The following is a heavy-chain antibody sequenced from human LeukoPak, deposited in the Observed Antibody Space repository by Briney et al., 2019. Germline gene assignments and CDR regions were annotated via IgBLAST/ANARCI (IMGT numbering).Heavy chain of an antibody. J-gene: IGHJ4*02. CDR3: AKNYYDSSGYWAFDY. CDR2: ISYDGSNK. CDR1: GFTFSSYG. Sequence: PGRSLRLSCAASGFTFSSYGMHWVRQAPGKGLEWVAVISYDGSNKYYADSVKGRFTISRDNSKNTLYLQMNSLRAEDTAVYYCAKNYYDSSGYWAFDYWGQGTLVTVSS. D-gene: IGHD3-22*01. V-gene: IGHV3-30*18.